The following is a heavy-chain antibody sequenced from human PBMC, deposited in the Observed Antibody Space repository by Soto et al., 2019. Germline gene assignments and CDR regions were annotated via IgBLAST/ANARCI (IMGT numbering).Heavy chain of an antibody. J-gene: IGHJ3*01. V-gene: IGHV6-1*01. D-gene: IGHD3-10*01. CDR3: ARGNALDV. Sequence: SQTLSLTCAISGDSVSSDITSWNWIRQSPSRGLEWLGRTYYRSRWFHDYAASVKSRITINPDTSKNQFSLELNSMTPEDTAVYYCARGNALDVWGQGTVVTVSS. CDR1: GDSVSSDITS. CDR2: TYYRSRWFH.